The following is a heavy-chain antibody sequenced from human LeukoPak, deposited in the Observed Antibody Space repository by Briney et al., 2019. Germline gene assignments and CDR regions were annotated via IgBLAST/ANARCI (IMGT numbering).Heavy chain of an antibody. CDR3: ARWGRWDYYFDL. V-gene: IGHV3-53*01. D-gene: IGHD1-26*01. Sequence: PGGSLRLSCAASDFTVSGNYMTWVRQAPGKGLECVSVIYSGGSTLYADSVKGRFSISRDNYRNTLNLQMNSLRVEDTGVYYCARWGRWDYYFDLWGRGTLVPVSS. CDR2: IYSGGST. CDR1: DFTVSGNY. J-gene: IGHJ2*01.